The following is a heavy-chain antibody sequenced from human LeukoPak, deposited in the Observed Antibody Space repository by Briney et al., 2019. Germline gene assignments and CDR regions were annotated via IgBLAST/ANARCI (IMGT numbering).Heavy chain of an antibody. CDR3: ARGYGSGRYSNWFDP. V-gene: IGHV3-11*04. Sequence: PGGSLRLSCAASGFTFSDYYMTWIRQAPGKGLDWVSYISEGGGTIHYADSVKGRFIISRDNAKNSLYLQMNGLRAEDTAVYYCARGYGSGRYSNWFDPWGQGTLVTVSS. CDR2: ISEGGGTI. D-gene: IGHD3-10*01. J-gene: IGHJ5*02. CDR1: GFTFSDYY.